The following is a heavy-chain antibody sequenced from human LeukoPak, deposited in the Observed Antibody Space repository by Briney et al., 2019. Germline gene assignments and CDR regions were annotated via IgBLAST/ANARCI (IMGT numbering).Heavy chain of an antibody. Sequence: SETLSLTCAVYGGSFSGYYWSWIRQPPGKGLEWIGEINHSGSTNYNPSLKSRVTISVDTSKDQVSLKLSFVTAADTAVYYCARRVLRYFDWLPNPYYYYMDVWGKGTTVTISS. V-gene: IGHV4-34*01. CDR1: GGSFSGYY. D-gene: IGHD3-9*01. CDR2: INHSGST. CDR3: ARRVLRYFDWLPNPYYYYMDV. J-gene: IGHJ6*03.